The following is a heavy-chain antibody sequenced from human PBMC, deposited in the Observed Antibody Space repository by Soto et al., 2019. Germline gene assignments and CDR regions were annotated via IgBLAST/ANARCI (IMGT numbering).Heavy chain of an antibody. Sequence: PGGSLRLSCAASGFTFSSYGMHWVRQAPGKGLEWVAVISYDGSNKYYADSVKGRFTISRDNSKNTLYLQMNSLRAEDTAVYYCAKDLIADRRLYYYGMDVWGQGTTVTVSS. CDR2: ISYDGSNK. CDR3: AKDLIADRRLYYYGMDV. V-gene: IGHV3-30*18. CDR1: GFTFSSYG. J-gene: IGHJ6*02. D-gene: IGHD6-6*01.